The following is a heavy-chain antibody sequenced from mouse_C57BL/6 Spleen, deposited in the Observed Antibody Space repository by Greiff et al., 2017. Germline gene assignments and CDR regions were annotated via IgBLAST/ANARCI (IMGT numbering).Heavy chain of an antibody. V-gene: IGHV5-4*03. CDR1: GFTFSSYA. CDR2: ISDGGSYT. CDR3: ARIYYGNYWYFDV. Sequence: EVKVVESGGGLVKPGGSLKLSCAASGFTFSSYAMSWVRQTPEKRLEWVATISDGGSYTYYPDNVKGRFTISRDNAKNNLYLQMSHLKSEDTAMYYCARIYYGNYWYFDVWGTGTTVTVSS. J-gene: IGHJ1*03. D-gene: IGHD2-1*01.